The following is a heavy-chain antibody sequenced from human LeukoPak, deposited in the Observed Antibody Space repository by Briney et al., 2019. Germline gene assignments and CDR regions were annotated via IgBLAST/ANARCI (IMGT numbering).Heavy chain of an antibody. Sequence: GGSLRLSCAASGFTFSSYWMSWVRQAPGKGLEWMANIKQDGSEKYYVDSVKGRFTISRDNAKNSLYLQMNSLRAEDTAVYYCARDWAKLRYFDWFKTDAFDIWGQGTMVTVSS. D-gene: IGHD3-9*01. CDR1: GFTFSSYW. V-gene: IGHV3-7*01. CDR3: ARDWAKLRYFDWFKTDAFDI. CDR2: IKQDGSEK. J-gene: IGHJ3*02.